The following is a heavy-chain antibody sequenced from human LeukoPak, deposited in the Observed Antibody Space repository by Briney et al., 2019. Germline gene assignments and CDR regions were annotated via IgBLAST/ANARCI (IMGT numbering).Heavy chain of an antibody. V-gene: IGHV4-39*01. J-gene: IGHJ4*02. CDR1: GGSISSSNYY. D-gene: IGHD3-10*01. CDR2: IFYTGST. CDR3: ARLTMVRGVDC. Sequence: PSETLSLTCTVSGGSISSSNYYWGRIRQPPGKGLEWIGSIFYTGSTYYNPFLKSRVTVSVDTSKNQFSLKLNSVTAADTAVYYCARLTMVRGVDCWGQGTLVTVSS.